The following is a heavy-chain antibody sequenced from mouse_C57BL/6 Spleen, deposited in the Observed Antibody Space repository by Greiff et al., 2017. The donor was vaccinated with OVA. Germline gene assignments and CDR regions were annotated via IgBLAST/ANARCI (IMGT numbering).Heavy chain of an antibody. D-gene: IGHD1-1*02. Sequence: QVQLQQSGPELVKPGASVKISCKASGYAFSSSWMNWVKQRPGKGLEWIGRIYPGDGDTNYNGKFKGKATLTADKSSSTAYMQLSSLTSEDSAVYFCARELLTMVGKAYWGQGTLVTVTA. CDR1: GYAFSSSW. CDR3: ARELLTMVGKAY. CDR2: IYPGDGDT. J-gene: IGHJ3*01. V-gene: IGHV1-82*01.